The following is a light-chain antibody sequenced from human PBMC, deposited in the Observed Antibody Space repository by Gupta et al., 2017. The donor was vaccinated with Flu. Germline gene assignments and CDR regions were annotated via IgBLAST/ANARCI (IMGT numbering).Light chain of an antibody. J-gene: IGLJ1*01. CDR2: EVS. CDR1: NSDVGIYNY. Sequence: QSALTQPPSASGSPGQSVTISCTGTNSDVGIYNYVSWYQQHPGKAPKLIIFEVSLRPSGVPDRFSGSKSGNTASLTVSGRQAEDEADYYCSSYAGGNGYVFGTGTKLTV. V-gene: IGLV2-8*01. CDR3: SSYAGGNGYV.